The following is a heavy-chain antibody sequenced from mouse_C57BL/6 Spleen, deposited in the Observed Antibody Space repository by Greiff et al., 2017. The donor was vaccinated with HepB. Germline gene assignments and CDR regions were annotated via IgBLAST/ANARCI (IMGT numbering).Heavy chain of an antibody. J-gene: IGHJ4*01. Sequence: EVHLVESGGGLVKPGGSLKLSCAASGFTFSSYTMSWVRQTPEKRLEWVATISGGGGNTYYPDSVKGRFTISRDNAKNTLYLQMSSLRSEDTALYYCARHPSYYYGSSYAYAMDYWGQGSSVTVSS. D-gene: IGHD1-1*01. CDR2: ISGGGGNT. V-gene: IGHV5-9*01. CDR1: GFTFSSYT. CDR3: ARHPSYYYGSSYAYAMDY.